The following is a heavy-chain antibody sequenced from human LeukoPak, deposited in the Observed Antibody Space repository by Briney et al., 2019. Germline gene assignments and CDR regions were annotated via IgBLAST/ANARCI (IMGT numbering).Heavy chain of an antibody. V-gene: IGHV3-11*01. Sequence: PGGSLRLSCAASGFTFSDYYMSWIRQAPGKGLEWVSYISSGGSTIYYADSVKGRFTISRDNAKSSLYLQMNSLRAEDTAVYYCARDHKQSSVLGDYWGQGTLVTVSS. CDR1: GFTFSDYY. CDR3: ARDHKQSSVLGDY. J-gene: IGHJ4*02. D-gene: IGHD3-10*01. CDR2: ISSGGSTI.